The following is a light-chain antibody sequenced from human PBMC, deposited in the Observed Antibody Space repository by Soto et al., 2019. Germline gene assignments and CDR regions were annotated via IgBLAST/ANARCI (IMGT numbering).Light chain of an antibody. CDR1: SSDVGGYNY. Sequence: QSALTQPPSASGSPGQSVTISCTGTSSDVGGYNYVSWYQQHPGKAPKLMIYEVSKRPSGVPDRFSGSKSGNTASLTVSGLQAEDEADYYCSSYAVSTLVVFGGGNKLTVL. CDR2: EVS. V-gene: IGLV2-8*01. J-gene: IGLJ2*01. CDR3: SSYAVSTLVV.